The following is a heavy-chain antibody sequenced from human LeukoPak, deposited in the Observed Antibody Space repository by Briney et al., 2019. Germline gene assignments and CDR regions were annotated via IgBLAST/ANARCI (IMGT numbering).Heavy chain of an antibody. J-gene: IGHJ6*03. CDR1: GGTFSSYA. CDR2: IIPIFGTA. CDR3: ARFRDGRYYYMDV. D-gene: IGHD5-24*01. V-gene: IGHV1-69*05. Sequence: SVKVSCKASGGTFSSYAISWVRQAPGQGLEWMGGIIPIFGTANYAQKFQGRVTITTGESTSTAYMELSSLRSEDTAVYYCARFRDGRYYYMDVWGKGTTVTVSS.